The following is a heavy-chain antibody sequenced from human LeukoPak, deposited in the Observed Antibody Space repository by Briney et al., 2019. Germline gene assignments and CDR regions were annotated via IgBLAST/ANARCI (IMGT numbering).Heavy chain of an antibody. D-gene: IGHD6-19*01. Sequence: SETLSLTCAVYGGSFSGYYWSWIRQPPGKVLEWIGEINHSGSTNYNPSLKSRVTISVDTSKNQFSLKLSSVTAADTAVYYCARWDSSGRSTWGQGTLVTVSS. CDR1: GGSFSGYY. V-gene: IGHV4-34*01. CDR2: INHSGST. J-gene: IGHJ5*02. CDR3: ARWDSSGRST.